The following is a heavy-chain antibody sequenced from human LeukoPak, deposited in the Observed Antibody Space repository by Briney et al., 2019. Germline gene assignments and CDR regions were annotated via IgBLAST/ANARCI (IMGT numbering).Heavy chain of an antibody. CDR2: IDWDDDK. Sequence: SGPALVNPTQTLTLTCTFSGFSLSTSGMCVSWIRQPPGKALEWLARIDWDDDKYYSTSLKTRLIISKDTSKNQVVLTMTNMDPVDTATYYCARIGFRGDGRGYFDYWGQGTLVTVSS. V-gene: IGHV2-70*11. D-gene: IGHD3-10*01. CDR1: GFSLSTSGMC. J-gene: IGHJ4*02. CDR3: ARIGFRGDGRGYFDY.